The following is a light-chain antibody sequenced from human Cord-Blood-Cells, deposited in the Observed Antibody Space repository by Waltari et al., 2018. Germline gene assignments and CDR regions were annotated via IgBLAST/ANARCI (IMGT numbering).Light chain of an antibody. Sequence: QSALTQPASVSGSPGQSITISCTGTSSDVGGYNYVSWYQQHPGKAPKLMIYDVSNRPSGVSNRFSGSKSRNTASLTISGLQAEDEADYYGSSYTSSSTLVFGGGTKLTVL. J-gene: IGLJ3*02. CDR1: SSDVGGYNY. CDR3: SSYTSSSTLV. V-gene: IGLV2-14*03. CDR2: DVS.